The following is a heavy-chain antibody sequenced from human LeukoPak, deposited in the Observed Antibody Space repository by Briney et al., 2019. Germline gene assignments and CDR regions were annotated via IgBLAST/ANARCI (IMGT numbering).Heavy chain of an antibody. J-gene: IGHJ4*02. D-gene: IGHD5-24*01. CDR1: GGSISSYY. V-gene: IGHV4-59*01. CDR2: IYYNGST. Sequence: SETLSLTCTVSGGSISSYYWSWIRQPPGKGLEWIGYIYYNGSTNYNPSLKSRVTISVDTSKNQFSLKLSSVTAADTAVYYCASLAGGDGSNLGAYFDYWGQGTLVTVSS. CDR3: ASLAGGDGSNLGAYFDY.